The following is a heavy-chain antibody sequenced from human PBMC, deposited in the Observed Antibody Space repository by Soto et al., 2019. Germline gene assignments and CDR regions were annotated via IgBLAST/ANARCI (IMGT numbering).Heavy chain of an antibody. J-gene: IGHJ6*02. CDR2: IYYSGST. V-gene: IGHV4-61*01. Sequence: NPSETLSLTCTVSGGSVSSGSYYWSWIRQPPGKGLEWIGYIYYSGSTNYNPSLKSRVTISVDTSKNQFSLKLSSVTAADTAVYYCARGPPSPPYYGMDVWGQGTTVTVSS. CDR1: GGSVSSGSYY. CDR3: ARGPPSPPYYGMDV.